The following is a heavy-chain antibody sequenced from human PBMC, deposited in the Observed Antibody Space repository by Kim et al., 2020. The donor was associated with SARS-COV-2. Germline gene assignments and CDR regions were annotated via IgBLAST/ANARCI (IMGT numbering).Heavy chain of an antibody. CDR2: IIPIFGTA. D-gene: IGHD2-15*01. Sequence: SVKVSCKASGGTFSSYAISWVRQAPGQGLEWMGGIIPIFGTANYAQKFQGRVTITADESTSTAYMELSSLRSEDTAVYYCARDLGGWWPRDWFDPWGQGTLVTVSS. CDR3: ARDLGGWWPRDWFDP. CDR1: GGTFSSYA. V-gene: IGHV1-69*13. J-gene: IGHJ5*02.